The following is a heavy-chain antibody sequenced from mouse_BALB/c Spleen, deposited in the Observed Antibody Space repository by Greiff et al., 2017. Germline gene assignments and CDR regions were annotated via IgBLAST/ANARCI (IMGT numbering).Heavy chain of an antibody. CDR1: GYSFTSYW. V-gene: IGHV1-5*01. D-gene: IGHD1-1*01. CDR3: TRSRDYYGRGAMDY. J-gene: IGHJ4*01. Sequence: VHVKQSGTVLARPGASVKMSCKASGYSFTSYWMHWVKQRPGQGLEWIGAIYPGNSDTSYNQKFKGKAKLTAVTSASTAYMELSSLTNEDSAVYYCTRSRDYYGRGAMDYWGQGTSVTVSS. CDR2: IYPGNSDT.